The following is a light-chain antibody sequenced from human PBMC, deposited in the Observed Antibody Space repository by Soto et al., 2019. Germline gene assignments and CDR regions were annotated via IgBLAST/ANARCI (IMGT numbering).Light chain of an antibody. J-gene: IGKJ1*01. CDR1: QSIDTW. V-gene: IGKV1-5*03. CDR2: KAS. Sequence: DIQMTQSPSTLSASVGDRVTITCRASQSIDTWLAWYQQKPGKAPKLLIYKASSLESGVPSRFSGSGSGTEFTLTISSLQPDDFATYYCQQYSRHWTFGQGTKVDIK. CDR3: QQYSRHWT.